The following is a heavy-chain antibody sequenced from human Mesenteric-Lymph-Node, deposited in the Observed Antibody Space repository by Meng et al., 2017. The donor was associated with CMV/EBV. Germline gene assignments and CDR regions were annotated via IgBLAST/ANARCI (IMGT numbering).Heavy chain of an antibody. Sequence: GGSLRLSCAASGFTFSSYSMNWVRQAPGKGLEWVSYISCSSSTIYYADSVKGRFTISRDNAKNSLYLQMNSLRAEDTAVYYCARDPNNEFILIRGAGRYGMDVWGQGTTVTVSS. J-gene: IGHJ6*02. CDR2: ISCSSSTI. D-gene: IGHD3-16*02. CDR1: GFTFSSYS. V-gene: IGHV3-48*04. CDR3: ARDPNNEFILIRGAGRYGMDV.